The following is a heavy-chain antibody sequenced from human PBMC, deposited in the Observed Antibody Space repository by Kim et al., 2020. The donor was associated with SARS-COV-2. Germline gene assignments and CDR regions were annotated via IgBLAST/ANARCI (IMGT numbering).Heavy chain of an antibody. CDR3: ANPSGLNY. CDR2: TNNDGGIT. V-gene: IGHV3-23*01. J-gene: IGHJ4*02. D-gene: IGHD3-22*01. Sequence: GGSLRLSCAASGFTFSINAMSWVRQAPGKGLECVSATNNDGGITYYADSVKGRFTISRDNSKNTLYLQMDSLRVEDTAVYYCANPSGLNYWGQGTLVTVSS. CDR1: GFTFSINA.